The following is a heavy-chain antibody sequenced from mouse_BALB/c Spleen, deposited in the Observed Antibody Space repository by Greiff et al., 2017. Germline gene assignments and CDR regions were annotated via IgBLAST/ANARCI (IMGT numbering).Heavy chain of an antibody. CDR1: GFTFSSYT. V-gene: IGHV5-6-4*01. CDR2: ISSGGSYT. Sequence: EVNVVESGGGLVKPGGSLKLSCAASGFTFSSYTMSWVRQTPEKRLEWVATISSGGSYTYYPDSVKGRFTISRDNAKNTLYLQMSSLKSEDTAMYYCTRAGGVYAMDYWGQGTSVTVSS. J-gene: IGHJ4*01. CDR3: TRAGGVYAMDY.